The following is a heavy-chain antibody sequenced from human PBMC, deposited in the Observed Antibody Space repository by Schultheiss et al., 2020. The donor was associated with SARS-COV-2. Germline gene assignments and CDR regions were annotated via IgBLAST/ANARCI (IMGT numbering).Heavy chain of an antibody. CDR1: GFSFSSYG. CDR3: ATWVSGHFDY. Sequence: GESLKISCAASGFSFSSYGMIWVRQSPGRGLEWVSTIDGRTTNIHYAASVEGRFAISRDNFNNILYLQMNSLGVEDTAVYYCATWVSGHFDYWGPGTLVTVSS. J-gene: IGHJ4*02. CDR2: IDGRTTNI. D-gene: IGHD1-26*01. V-gene: IGHV3-23*01.